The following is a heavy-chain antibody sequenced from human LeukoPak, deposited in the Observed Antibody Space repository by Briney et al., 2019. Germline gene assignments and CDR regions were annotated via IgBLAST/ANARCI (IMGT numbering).Heavy chain of an antibody. Sequence: SETLSLTCTVSGGSISSSSYYWGWIRQPPGKGLEWIGSIYYSGSTYYNPSLKSRVTISVDTSKNQFSLKLSSVTAADTAVYYCARVRTTDDYWGQGTLVTVSS. D-gene: IGHD4-17*01. CDR1: GGSISSSSYY. CDR3: ARVRTTDDY. J-gene: IGHJ4*02. CDR2: IYYSGST. V-gene: IGHV4-39*07.